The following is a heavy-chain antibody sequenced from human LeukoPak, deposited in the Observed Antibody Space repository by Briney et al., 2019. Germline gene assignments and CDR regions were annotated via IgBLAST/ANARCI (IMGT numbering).Heavy chain of an antibody. J-gene: IGHJ4*02. D-gene: IGHD6-13*01. CDR3: ARGITAAGTLGYFDY. CDR2: IWYDGSNE. CDR1: GFTFSSYA. V-gene: IGHV3-33*08. Sequence: GGSLRLSCAASGFTFSSYAMSWVRQAPGKGLEWVAVIWYDGSNEYYADSVKGRFTISRDNSKNTLYLQMDSLRDEDTAVYYCARGITAAGTLGYFDYWGQGTLVTVSS.